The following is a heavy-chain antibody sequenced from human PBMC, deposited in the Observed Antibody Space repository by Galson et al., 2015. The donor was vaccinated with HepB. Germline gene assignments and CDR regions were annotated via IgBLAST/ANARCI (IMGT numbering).Heavy chain of an antibody. D-gene: IGHD2-21*01. Sequence: SLRLSCAASGFTFSSYAMHWVRQAPGKGLEWVAVISYDGSNKYYADSVKGRFTISRDNSKNTLYLQMNSLRAEDTAVYYCARELRGYDAFDIWGQGTMVTVSS. CDR2: ISYDGSNK. CDR1: GFTFSSYA. CDR3: ARELRGYDAFDI. V-gene: IGHV3-30*04. J-gene: IGHJ3*02.